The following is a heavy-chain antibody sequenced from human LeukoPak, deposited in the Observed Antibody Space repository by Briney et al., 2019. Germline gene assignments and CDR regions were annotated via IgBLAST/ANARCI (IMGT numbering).Heavy chain of an antibody. V-gene: IGHV3-23*01. D-gene: IGHD3-10*01. CDR3: ATPQTAITMVRGVRPKFEFGN. Sequence: TGGSLRLSCAASGFTFSSYAMSWVRQAPGKGLEWVSAISGSGGSTYYADSVKGRFTISRDNSKNTLYLQMNSLRAEDTAVYYCATPQTAITMVRGVRPKFEFGNWGQGTLVTVSS. J-gene: IGHJ4*02. CDR1: GFTFSSYA. CDR2: ISGSGGST.